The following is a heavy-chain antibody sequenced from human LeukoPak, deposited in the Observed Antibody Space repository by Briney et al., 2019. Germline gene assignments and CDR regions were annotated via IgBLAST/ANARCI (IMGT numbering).Heavy chain of an antibody. V-gene: IGHV1-2*02. D-gene: IGHD2-2*01. CDR3: ARCSTSCSNFDY. CDR1: GYTFSDYY. Sequence: ASVKVSCKTSGYTFSDYYIHWVRQAPGQGLEWMGWLSPNSGGINSAQKFQGRVTMTRDTSISTACMGLNRLRSDDTAVYYCARCSTSCSNFDYWGQGTLVTVSS. J-gene: IGHJ4*02. CDR2: LSPNSGGI.